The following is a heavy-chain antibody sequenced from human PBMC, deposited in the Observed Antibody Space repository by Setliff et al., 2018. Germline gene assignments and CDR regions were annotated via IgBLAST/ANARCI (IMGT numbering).Heavy chain of an antibody. Sequence: SETLSLTCAVYGGSFSGYYWNWMRQPPGKGLEWIGEINHSGSTNYNPSLKSRVTTSVDTSKNRFSLNLTSVTAADTAVYYCARRGDINGYYYHEDAFDIWGQGTMVTVSS. CDR3: ARRGDINGYYYHEDAFDI. CDR1: GGSFSGYY. CDR2: INHSGST. V-gene: IGHV4-34*01. J-gene: IGHJ3*02. D-gene: IGHD3-22*01.